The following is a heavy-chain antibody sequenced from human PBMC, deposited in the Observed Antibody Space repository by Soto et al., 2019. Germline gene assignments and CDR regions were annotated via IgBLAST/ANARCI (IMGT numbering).Heavy chain of an antibody. D-gene: IGHD2-21*01. V-gene: IGHV3-23*01. Sequence: GGSLRLSCAASGSTFSSYAMSWVRQAPGKGLEWVSAISGSGGSTYYADSVKGRFTISRDNSKNTLYLQMNSLRAEDTAVYYCANDVELIPVDYWGQGTLVTVSS. CDR2: ISGSGGST. CDR3: ANDVELIPVDY. CDR1: GSTFSSYA. J-gene: IGHJ4*02.